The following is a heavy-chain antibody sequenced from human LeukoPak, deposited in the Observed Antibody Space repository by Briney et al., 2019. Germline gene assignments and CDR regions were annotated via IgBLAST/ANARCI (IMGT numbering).Heavy chain of an antibody. CDR2: IYYSGST. Sequence: KSSETLSLTCTVSGGSISSSSYYWGWIRQPPGKGLEWIGSIYYSGSTYYNPSLKSRVTISVDTSKNQFSLKLSSVTAADTAVYYCARDYQYYDNSAYPYWGQGTLVTVSS. CDR3: ARDYQYYDNSAYPY. V-gene: IGHV4-39*07. CDR1: GGSISSSSYY. J-gene: IGHJ4*02. D-gene: IGHD3-22*01.